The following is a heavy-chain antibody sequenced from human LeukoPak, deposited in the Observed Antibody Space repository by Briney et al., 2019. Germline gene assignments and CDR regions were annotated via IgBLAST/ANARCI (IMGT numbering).Heavy chain of an antibody. Sequence: SQTLSLTCTVSGGSISSGSYYWSWIRQPAGKGLEWIGRIYTSGSTNYNPSLKSRVTMSVDTSKNQFSLKLNSVTAADTAVYYCARSDSIIRWFDPWGQGTLVTVSS. CDR2: IYTSGST. V-gene: IGHV4-61*02. CDR3: ARSDSIIRWFDP. J-gene: IGHJ5*02. CDR1: GGSISSGSYY. D-gene: IGHD4-11*01.